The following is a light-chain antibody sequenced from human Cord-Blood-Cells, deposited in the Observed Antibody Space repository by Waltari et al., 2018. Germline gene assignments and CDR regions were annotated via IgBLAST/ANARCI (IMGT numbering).Light chain of an antibody. CDR3: CSYAGSYTYV. CDR2: DVS. CDR1: NSDVGGYIY. Sequence: QSALTQPPSVYGPPRQSFSIPRPGINSDVGGYIYASWYQQHPGKSTKLMIYDVSKRHSGVPDRFSGSKSGNTASLTISGLQAEDEADYYCCSYAGSYTYVFGTGTKVTVL. V-gene: IGLV2-11*01. J-gene: IGLJ1*01.